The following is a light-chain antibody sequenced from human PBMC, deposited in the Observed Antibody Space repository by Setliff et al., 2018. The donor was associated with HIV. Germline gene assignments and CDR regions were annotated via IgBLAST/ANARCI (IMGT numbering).Light chain of an antibody. V-gene: IGLV2-14*01. CDR2: EVR. Sequence: ALAQPASVSGSPGQSITISCTGTSRDVGGYNYVSWYQQHPGKAPKLIIYEVRNRPSGVSNRFSGSKSGNTASLTISGLQTEDEADYYCSSYAITNTLPFGTGTKVTVL. J-gene: IGLJ1*01. CDR1: SRDVGGYNY. CDR3: SSYAITNTLP.